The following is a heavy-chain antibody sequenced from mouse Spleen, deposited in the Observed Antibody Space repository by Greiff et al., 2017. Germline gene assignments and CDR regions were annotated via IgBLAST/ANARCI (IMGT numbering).Heavy chain of an antibody. V-gene: IGHV5-9-3*01. CDR3: ARHGLTGTNY. CDR2: ISSGGSYT. J-gene: IGHJ2*01. Sequence: EVKLVESGGGLVKPGGSLKLSCAASGFTFSSYAMSWVRQTPEKRLEWVATISSGGSYTYYPDSVKGRFTISRDNAKNTLYLQMSSLRSEDTAMYYCARHGLTGTNYWGQGTTLTVSS. D-gene: IGHD4-1*01. CDR1: GFTFSSYA.